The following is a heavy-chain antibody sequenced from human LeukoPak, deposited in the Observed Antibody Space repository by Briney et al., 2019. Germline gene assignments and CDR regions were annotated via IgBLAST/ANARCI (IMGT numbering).Heavy chain of an antibody. V-gene: IGHV3-23*01. CDR1: GFTFSSYA. CDR2: ISGSGGST. Sequence: GGSLRLSCAACGFTFSSYAMSLVRQAPGKGLEWVSAISGSGGSTYYADSVKGRFTISRDNSKNTLYLQMNSLRAEDTAVYYCAKEEDIVVVPAATFDYWGQGTLVTVSS. D-gene: IGHD2-2*01. CDR3: AKEEDIVVVPAATFDY. J-gene: IGHJ4*02.